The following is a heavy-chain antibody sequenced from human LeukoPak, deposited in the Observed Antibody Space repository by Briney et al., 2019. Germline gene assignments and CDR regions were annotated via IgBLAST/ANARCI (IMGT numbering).Heavy chain of an antibody. J-gene: IGHJ4*02. CDR2: IIPIFGTA. Sequence: SVKVSCKASGGTFSSYAISWVRQAPGQGLEWMGGIIPIFGTANYAQKFQGRVTITADESTSTAYMELSSLRAEDTAVYYCAKVHHGCFDYWGQGTLVTVSS. V-gene: IGHV1-69*13. CDR3: AKVHHGCFDY. D-gene: IGHD6-19*01. CDR1: GGTFSSYA.